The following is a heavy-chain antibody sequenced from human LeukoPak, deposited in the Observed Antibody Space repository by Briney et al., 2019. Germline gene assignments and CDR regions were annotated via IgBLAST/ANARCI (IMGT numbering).Heavy chain of an antibody. CDR2: ISGSAVDT. CDR3: AKLGTYWYFDV. CDR1: GFTFNLYG. V-gene: IGHV3-23*01. Sequence: GGSLRLSCAASGFTFNLYGMTWVREAPGKGLEWVSGISGSAVDTYYADSVKGRFTISRDNSKNELFLQMNNLRAEDTAVYFCAKLGTYWYFDVWGRGTLVTVSS. D-gene: IGHD3-16*01. J-gene: IGHJ2*01.